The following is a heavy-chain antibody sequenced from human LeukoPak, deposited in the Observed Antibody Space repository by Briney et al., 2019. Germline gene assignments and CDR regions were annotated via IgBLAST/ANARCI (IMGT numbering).Heavy chain of an antibody. CDR2: INPHSRAT. J-gene: IGHJ5*02. V-gene: IGHV1-2*02. D-gene: IGHD1/OR15-1a*01. CDR3: VTTNVTHTRDP. CDR1: GNDFSDFY. Sequence: ASVKVSCKASGNDFSDFYFNWVRQAPGRGLEWVGWINPHSRATHYAQRFRGRVTMKASISTGYMELNSLTSDDTAVYYCVTTNVTHTRDPWGQGTLVTVSS.